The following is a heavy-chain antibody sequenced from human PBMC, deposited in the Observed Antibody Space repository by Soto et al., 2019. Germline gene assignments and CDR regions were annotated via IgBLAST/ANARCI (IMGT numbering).Heavy chain of an antibody. V-gene: IGHV3-23*01. J-gene: IGHJ3*02. D-gene: IGHD3-16*01. CDR3: AKDYSGFTSGSIIHAFDI. CDR2: ISATFGGT. CDR1: GFYFCAYA. Sequence: HPWGSLRLSCVASGFYFCAYALNCGRQRPFKWREWVSTISATFGGTYYANSVRGRFTISIDISKNTVFLRMTSLRAEDTAVYYCAKDYSGFTSGSIIHAFDIWGQGTMVTVSS.